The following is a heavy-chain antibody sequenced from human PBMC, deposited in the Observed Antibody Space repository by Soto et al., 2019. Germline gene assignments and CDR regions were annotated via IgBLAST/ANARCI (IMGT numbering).Heavy chain of an antibody. Sequence: ASVKVSCKASGYTFTSYGISWVRQAPGQGLEWMGWISAYNGNTNYAQKLQGRVTMTTDTSTSTAYMELGSLRSDDTAVYYCARDLGDERYCSSTSCSGMDVWGQGTTVTVSS. CDR1: GYTFTSYG. CDR2: ISAYNGNT. D-gene: IGHD2-2*01. CDR3: ARDLGDERYCSSTSCSGMDV. V-gene: IGHV1-18*01. J-gene: IGHJ6*02.